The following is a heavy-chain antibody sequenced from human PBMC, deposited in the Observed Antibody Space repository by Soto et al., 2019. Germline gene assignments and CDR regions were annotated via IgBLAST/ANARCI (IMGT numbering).Heavy chain of an antibody. CDR2: INAVGSGT. D-gene: IGHD3-16*01. CDR3: AILSLGFDT. CDR1: GFPFNTYW. J-gene: IGHJ5*02. V-gene: IGHV3-74*01. Sequence: PGGSLRLSCAASGFPFNTYWMHWVRQAPGEGLVWVSRINAVGSGTTYADSVKGRFTVSRDNANNMLYLQMNSLRAEDTAVYYCAILSLGFDTWGQGTMVTVSS.